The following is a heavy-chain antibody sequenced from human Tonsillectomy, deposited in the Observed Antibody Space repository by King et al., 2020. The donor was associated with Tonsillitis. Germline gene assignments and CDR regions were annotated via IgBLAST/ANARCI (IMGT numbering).Heavy chain of an antibody. J-gene: IGHJ4*02. D-gene: IGHD1-26*01. CDR2: IHYSEST. CDR3: AGGGGWLTDF. V-gene: IGHV4-59*01. CDR1: GGSISSYY. Sequence: QLQESGPGLAKPSETLSLTCTVSGGSISSYYWSWIRQPPGKGLEWIGNIHYSESTNYNSSLRSRVTMSMDTSKNQFSLRLASVTAADTAVYYCAGGGGWLTDFWGQGTLVTVSS.